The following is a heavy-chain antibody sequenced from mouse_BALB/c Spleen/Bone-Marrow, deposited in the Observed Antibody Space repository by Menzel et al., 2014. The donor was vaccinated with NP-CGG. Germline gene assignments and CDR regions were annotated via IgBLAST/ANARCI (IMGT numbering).Heavy chain of an antibody. CDR2: IDPANGNT. Sequence: EVKLVESGAELVKPGASVKLSCTASGFNIKDTYMHWVKQRPEQGLEWIGRIDPANGNTKYDPKFQGKATITADTSSNTAYLQLSSLTSEDTAVYYCARYYYGFYFGYWGQGTTLTVSS. V-gene: IGHV14-3*02. J-gene: IGHJ2*01. CDR1: GFNIKDTY. D-gene: IGHD1-1*01. CDR3: ARYYYGFYFGY.